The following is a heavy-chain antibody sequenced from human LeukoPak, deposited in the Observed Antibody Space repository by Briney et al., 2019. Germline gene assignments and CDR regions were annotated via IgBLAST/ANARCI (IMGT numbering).Heavy chain of an antibody. CDR3: ARDLDVDTAMALDY. CDR2: ISAYNGNT. D-gene: IGHD5-18*01. Sequence: GASVKVSCKASGYTFTSYGISWVRQAPGQGLEWMGWISAYNGNTNYAQKLQGRVTMTTDTSTSTAYMELRSLRSDDTAVYYCARDLDVDTAMALDYWGQGTLVTVSS. V-gene: IGHV1-18*01. J-gene: IGHJ4*02. CDR1: GYTFTSYG.